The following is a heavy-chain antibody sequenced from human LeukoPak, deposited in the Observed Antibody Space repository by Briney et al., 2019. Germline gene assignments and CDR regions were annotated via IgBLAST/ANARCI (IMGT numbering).Heavy chain of an antibody. J-gene: IGHJ4*02. Sequence: GGSLRLSCAASGSTFSSYWMSWVRQAPGKGLEWVANIKQDGSEKNYVDSVKGRFTISRDNAKNSLELQMNSLRDEDTAVYYCARAGGYASSWAYWGQGTLVTVSS. CDR1: GSTFSSYW. D-gene: IGHD5-12*01. CDR2: IKQDGSEK. CDR3: ARAGGYASSWAY. V-gene: IGHV3-7*01.